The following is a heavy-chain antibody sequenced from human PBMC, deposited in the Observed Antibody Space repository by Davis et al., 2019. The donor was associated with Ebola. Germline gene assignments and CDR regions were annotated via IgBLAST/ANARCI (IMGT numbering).Heavy chain of an antibody. D-gene: IGHD1-26*01. Sequence: GGSLRLSCKASGYKFSAYCIGWVRQAPGKGLEWLGIIFPGDSDTRYSPSFQGQVTIPADKSISTVYLQWSSLKASDTAMYFCAKGRGPYRRGDAFDIWGRGTMVTVSS. CDR3: AKGRGPYRRGDAFDI. V-gene: IGHV5-51*01. CDR1: GYKFSAYC. CDR2: IFPGDSDT. J-gene: IGHJ3*02.